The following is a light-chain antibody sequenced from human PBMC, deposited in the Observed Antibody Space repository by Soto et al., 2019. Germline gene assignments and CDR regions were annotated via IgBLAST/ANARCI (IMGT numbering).Light chain of an antibody. CDR2: DVS. CDR3: CSYAGSYTSPYV. CDR1: SSDVGGYNY. V-gene: IGLV2-11*01. Sequence: SALTQPRSVSGAPGQSVTISCTGTSSDVGGYNYVSWYQQHPGKAPKLMIYDVSKRPSGVPDRFSGSKSGNTASLTISGLQAEDEADYYCCSYAGSYTSPYVFGTGTKVTVL. J-gene: IGLJ1*01.